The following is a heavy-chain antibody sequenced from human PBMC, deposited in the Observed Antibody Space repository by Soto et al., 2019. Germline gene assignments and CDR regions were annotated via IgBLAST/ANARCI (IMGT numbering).Heavy chain of an antibody. CDR1: GCTFSSYA. V-gene: IGHV3-23*01. Sequence: PGGSLRLSCAASGCTFSSYAMSWVRQAPGKGLEWVSAIRGSGGSTYYADSVKGRFTISRDNAKNSLYLQMNSLRAEDTAVYYCASLQVSPGPTNWFDPWGQGTLVTVSS. CDR3: ASLQVSPGPTNWFDP. CDR2: IRGSGGST. J-gene: IGHJ5*02.